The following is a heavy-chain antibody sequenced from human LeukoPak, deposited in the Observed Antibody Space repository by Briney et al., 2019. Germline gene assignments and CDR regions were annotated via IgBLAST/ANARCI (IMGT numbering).Heavy chain of an antibody. Sequence: GGALRLSCAASGFTLRSYGMNWGRHAPGKGLEWVSYISSSSSTIYYADSVKGRFTISRDNAKNSLYLQMNSLRDEDTAVYYCARAFGLTDYWGQGTLVTVSS. CDR3: ARAFGLTDY. CDR2: ISSSSSTI. D-gene: IGHD3/OR15-3a*01. CDR1: GFTLRSYG. J-gene: IGHJ4*02. V-gene: IGHV3-48*02.